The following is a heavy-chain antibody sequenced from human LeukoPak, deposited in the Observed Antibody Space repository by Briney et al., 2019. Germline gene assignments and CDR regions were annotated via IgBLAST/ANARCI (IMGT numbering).Heavy chain of an antibody. V-gene: IGHV4-34*01. CDR2: IDHRGSS. D-gene: IGHD6-6*01. Sequence: SETLSLTCAVHGESFSAYFWSWIRQVPGKGLEWIGEIDHRGSSKYNPPLKSRATISVDTSKNHFSLSLTSVTAADTAVYYCATRSSTLAAARCFDDWGQGTVVTASS. CDR3: ATRSSTLAAARCFDD. J-gene: IGHJ4*03. CDR1: GESFSAYF.